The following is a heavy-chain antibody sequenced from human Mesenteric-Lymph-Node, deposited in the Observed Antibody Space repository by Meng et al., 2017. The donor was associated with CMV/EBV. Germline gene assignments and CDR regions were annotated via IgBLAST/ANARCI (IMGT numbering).Heavy chain of an antibody. Sequence: GESLKISCAASGFTFSDYTMNWVRQAPGQGLEWVATITRTNTYIYYVDSVTGRFTISRDNAKNSLYLRMNSLRAEDTAVYYCVRDLEAGDFWTGYPPLGGMGVWGQGTTVTVSS. CDR2: ITRTNTYI. V-gene: IGHV3-21*01. CDR1: GFTFSDYT. CDR3: VRDLEAGDFWTGYPPLGGMGV. D-gene: IGHD3/OR15-3a*01. J-gene: IGHJ6*02.